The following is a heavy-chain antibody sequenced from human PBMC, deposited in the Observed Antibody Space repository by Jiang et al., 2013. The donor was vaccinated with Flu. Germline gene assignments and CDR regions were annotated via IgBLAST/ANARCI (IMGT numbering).Heavy chain of an antibody. V-gene: IGHV1-24*01. Sequence: LTELSMHWVRQAPGKGLEWMGGFDPEDGETIYAQKFQGRVTTTEDTSTDTAYMELSSLRSEDTAVYYCATAAPLWNYDSSGYSDYWGPGNPGHRLL. CDR3: ATAAPLWNYDSSGYSDY. CDR2: FDPEDGET. J-gene: IGHJ4*02. D-gene: IGHD3-22*01. CDR1: LTELS.